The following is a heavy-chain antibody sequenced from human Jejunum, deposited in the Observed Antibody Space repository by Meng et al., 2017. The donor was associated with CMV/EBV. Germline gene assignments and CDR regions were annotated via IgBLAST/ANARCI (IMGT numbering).Heavy chain of an antibody. D-gene: IGHD6-13*01. Sequence: GFTFSSYDMSWVRQAPGKGLEWVSVIFSGGSTTYYADSVKGRFTISRDNSKNTLYLQMNSLRADDTAVYYCAKDHTSSSWGSLGYWGQGTRVTVSS. J-gene: IGHJ4*02. CDR3: AKDHTSSSWGSLGY. CDR2: IFSGGSTT. CDR1: GFTFSSYD. V-gene: IGHV3-23*03.